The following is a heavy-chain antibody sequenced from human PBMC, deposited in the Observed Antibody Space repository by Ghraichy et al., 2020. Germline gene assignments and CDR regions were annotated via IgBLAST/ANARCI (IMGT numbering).Heavy chain of an antibody. CDR2: IHPNSGGT. Sequence: ASVKVPCKASGYTFTGYYMHWVRQAPGQGFEWMGWIHPNSGGTNYAQKFQGRVTMTRDTSINTVYMDLSRLTSDDTAVYFCARKMITATTTAFDYWGQGALVTVSS. V-gene: IGHV1-2*02. CDR1: GYTFTGYY. J-gene: IGHJ4*02. CDR3: ARKMITATTTAFDY. D-gene: IGHD1-7*01.